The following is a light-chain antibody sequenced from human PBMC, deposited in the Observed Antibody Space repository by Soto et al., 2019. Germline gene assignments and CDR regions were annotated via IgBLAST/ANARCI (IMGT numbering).Light chain of an antibody. CDR2: DAS. V-gene: IGKV1-33*01. Sequence: IKMTQSPSSLSASVGGRVTITCQASEDISNYLNWYQQKPGKAPNVLISDASNLETGVPSRFSGSRSGTDFTFTISSLQPEDIATYYCQQYDDLPLTFGGGTKVEIK. CDR3: QQYDDLPLT. J-gene: IGKJ4*01. CDR1: EDISNY.